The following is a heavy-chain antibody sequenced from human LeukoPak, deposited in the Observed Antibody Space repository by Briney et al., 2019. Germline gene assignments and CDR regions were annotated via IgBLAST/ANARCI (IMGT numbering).Heavy chain of an antibody. Sequence: SETLSLTCTVSGGSISSYYWGWIRQPPGKGLEWIGSIYHSGSTYYNPSLKGRVTISVDTSKNQFSLKLSSVTAADTAVYYCARDVYSYGRRGFDYWGQGTLVTVSS. D-gene: IGHD5-18*01. J-gene: IGHJ4*02. CDR1: GGSISSYY. CDR2: IYHSGST. CDR3: ARDVYSYGRRGFDY. V-gene: IGHV4-38-2*02.